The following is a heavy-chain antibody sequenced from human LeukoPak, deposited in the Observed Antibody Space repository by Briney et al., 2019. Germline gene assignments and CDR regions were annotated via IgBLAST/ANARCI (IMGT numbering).Heavy chain of an antibody. CDR2: INWNGNNI. Sequence: GESLRLSCAASGFIFDDYDMSWVRQVPGKGLEWVSNINWNGNNIGYAGSVKGRFTISRDNAKNSVYLQMNSLRAEDTAFYYCARGLMGGYPRFDYWGQGTLVTVSS. V-gene: IGHV3-20*04. CDR3: ARGLMGGYPRFDY. D-gene: IGHD3-22*01. CDR1: GFIFDDYD. J-gene: IGHJ4*02.